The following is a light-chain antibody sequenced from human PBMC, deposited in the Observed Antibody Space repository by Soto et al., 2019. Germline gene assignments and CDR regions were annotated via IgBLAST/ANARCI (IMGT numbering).Light chain of an antibody. Sequence: SALAQPPSASGSPGQSVAISCTGTSSDDGGYNYVSWYQQHPGKAPKLMIYEVNKRPSGVPDRFSGSKSGNTASLTVSGLQAEDEADYYCSSYAGSSNVFGTGTKVTVL. V-gene: IGLV2-8*01. CDR3: SSYAGSSNV. J-gene: IGLJ1*01. CDR2: EVN. CDR1: SSDDGGYNY.